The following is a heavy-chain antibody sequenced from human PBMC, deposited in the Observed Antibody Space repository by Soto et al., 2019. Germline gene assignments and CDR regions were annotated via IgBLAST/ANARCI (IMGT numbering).Heavy chain of an antibody. J-gene: IGHJ5*02. Sequence: GGSLRLSCAASGFTFSSYEMNWVRQAPGKGLEWISYISSSAGSIYYADSVKGRFTISRDNAKNSLYLQMNSLRAEDTAIYYCARDRSSSWSDDWFDPWGLGTLVTVSS. CDR1: GFTFSSYE. D-gene: IGHD6-13*01. CDR2: ISSSAGSI. V-gene: IGHV3-48*03. CDR3: ARDRSSSWSDDWFDP.